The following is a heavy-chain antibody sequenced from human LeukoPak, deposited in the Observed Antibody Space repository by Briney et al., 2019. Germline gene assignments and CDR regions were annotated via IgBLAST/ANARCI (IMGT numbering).Heavy chain of an antibody. V-gene: IGHV4-59*01. Sequence: NPSETLSLTCTVSGGSISSYYWSWIRQPPGKGLEWIGYIYYSGSTNYNPSLKSRVTISVDTSKNQFSLKLSSVTAADTAVYYCARGQQWLSRHAFDIWGQGTMVTVSS. CDR3: ARGQQWLSRHAFDI. D-gene: IGHD6-19*01. J-gene: IGHJ3*02. CDR2: IYYSGST. CDR1: GGSISSYY.